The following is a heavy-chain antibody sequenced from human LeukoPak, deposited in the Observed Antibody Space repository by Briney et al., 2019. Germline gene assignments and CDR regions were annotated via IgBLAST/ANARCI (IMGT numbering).Heavy chain of an antibody. V-gene: IGHV3-7*01. Sequence: GGSLRLSCAASGFTFSSYWMSWVRQAPGKGLEWVANINQDGTEKDYVDSVKGRFTISRDNAKDSLHLQMNGLRGEDTAVYYCARDELSSGYLYYFDDWGQGAQVNVSS. CDR1: GFTFSSYW. D-gene: IGHD3-22*01. CDR2: INQDGTEK. J-gene: IGHJ4*02. CDR3: ARDELSSGYLYYFDD.